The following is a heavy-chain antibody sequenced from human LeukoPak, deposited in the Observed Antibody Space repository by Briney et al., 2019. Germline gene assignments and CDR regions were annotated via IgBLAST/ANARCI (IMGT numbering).Heavy chain of an antibody. D-gene: IGHD4-23*01. CDR3: ARWGHETWAFDI. V-gene: IGHV3-30*02. J-gene: IGHJ3*02. CDR2: IWYDGSNK. Sequence: GGSLRLSCAASGFSFSNHGIHWVRQAPGKGLEWVSLIWYDGSNKYYADSVKGRFTISRDDSKNTVYLQMNSLRAEDTAVYYCARWGHETWAFDIWGQGTMVTVSS. CDR1: GFSFSNHG.